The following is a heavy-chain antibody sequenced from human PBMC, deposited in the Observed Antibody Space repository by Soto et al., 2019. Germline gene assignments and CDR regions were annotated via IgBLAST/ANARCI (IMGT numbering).Heavy chain of an antibody. D-gene: IGHD3-10*01. J-gene: IGHJ3*01. CDR1: GIRLSESY. Sequence: QVQLVESGGGLVKPGGTLRLSCAGSGIRLSESYINWIRLTPEKGLAWISYIGDSYRHYAASVRGRFTISRDNVQNSVSLEMTNLRVDDTAIYYCARRRACGEVEDFDDWGPGTLVTVSS. V-gene: IGHV3-11*05. CDR2: IGDSYR. CDR3: ARRRACGEVEDFDD.